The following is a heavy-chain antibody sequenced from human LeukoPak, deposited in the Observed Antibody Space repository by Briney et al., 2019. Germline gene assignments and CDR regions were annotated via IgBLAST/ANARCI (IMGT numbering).Heavy chain of an antibody. J-gene: IGHJ6*02. CDR3: ARDRKVAGSYYYYYYGMDV. D-gene: IGHD6-19*01. Sequence: ASVTVSCKASGGTFSSYAISWVRQAPGQGLEWMGWINPNSGGTNYAQKFQGWVTMTRDTSISTAYMELSRLRSDDTAVYYCARDRKVAGSYYYYYYGMDVWGRGTTVTVSS. CDR1: GGTFSSYA. V-gene: IGHV1-2*04. CDR2: INPNSGGT.